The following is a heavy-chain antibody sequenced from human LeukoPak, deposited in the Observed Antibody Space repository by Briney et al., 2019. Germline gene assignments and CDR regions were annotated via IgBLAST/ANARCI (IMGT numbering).Heavy chain of an antibody. Sequence: PGGPLRLSCAASGFTFHDHGMSWVRQVPGKGLEWVSALNWNGDNTGYADSVKGRFTISRDNAKKSLYLQMNSLTAEDTAYYYCAREEGPYFDCWGQGTLVTVSS. CDR1: GFTFHDHG. CDR2: LNWNGDNT. J-gene: IGHJ4*02. CDR3: AREEGPYFDC. V-gene: IGHV3-20*04.